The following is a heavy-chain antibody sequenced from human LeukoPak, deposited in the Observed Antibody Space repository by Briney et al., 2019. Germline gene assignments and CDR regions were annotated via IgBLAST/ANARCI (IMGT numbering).Heavy chain of an antibody. CDR1: GFTFSSYE. V-gene: IGHV3-48*03. J-gene: IGHJ4*02. CDR3: ARDYNFDY. CDR2: ISSSGSAI. Sequence: PGGSLRLSCVASGFTFSSYEMTWVRQAPGKGLEWISYISSSGSAIYYADSVKGRFTISRDNAKNSLYLQMNSLRAEDTAVYYCARDYNFDYWGQGTLVTVSS.